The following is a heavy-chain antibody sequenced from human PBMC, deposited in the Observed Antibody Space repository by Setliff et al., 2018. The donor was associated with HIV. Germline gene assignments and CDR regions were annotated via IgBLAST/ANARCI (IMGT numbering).Heavy chain of an antibody. CDR3: AFSKQMATMAFDY. Sequence: SETLSLTCTVSGASISGYYWSWIRQAAGKGLEWIGRIETSGGNIDSNPSFKSRVTMSGDTPKNQFSLKLSSVTAADTAVYYCAFSKQMATMAFDYWGQGALVTVSS. CDR2: IETSGGNI. CDR1: GASISGYY. V-gene: IGHV4-4*07. J-gene: IGHJ4*02. D-gene: IGHD5-12*01.